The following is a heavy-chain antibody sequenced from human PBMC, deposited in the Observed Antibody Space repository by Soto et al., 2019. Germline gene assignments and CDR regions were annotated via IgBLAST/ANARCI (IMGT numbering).Heavy chain of an antibody. CDR1: GYTFTSYA. CDR2: INAGNGNT. J-gene: IGHJ4*02. V-gene: IGHV1-3*01. D-gene: IGHD6-13*01. Sequence: EASVKVSCKASGYTFTSYAMHWVRQAPGQRLEWMGWINAGNGNTKYSQKFQGRVTITRDTSASTAYMELTSLRAEDTAVYYCARDSPAAGLNFDYWGQGTLVTVSS. CDR3: ARDSPAAGLNFDY.